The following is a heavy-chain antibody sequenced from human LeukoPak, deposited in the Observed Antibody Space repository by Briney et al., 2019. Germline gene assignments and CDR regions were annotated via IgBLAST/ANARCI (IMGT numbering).Heavy chain of an antibody. Sequence: KPSETLSLTCAVYGGSFSGYYWSWIRQPPGRGLEWIGEINHSGSTNYNPSLKSRVTISVDTSKNQFSLKLNSVTAADTAVYYCARGTAPWTWGQGTLVTVSS. CDR2: INHSGST. J-gene: IGHJ5*02. D-gene: IGHD3-3*01. CDR3: ARGTAPWT. CDR1: GGSFSGYY. V-gene: IGHV4-34*01.